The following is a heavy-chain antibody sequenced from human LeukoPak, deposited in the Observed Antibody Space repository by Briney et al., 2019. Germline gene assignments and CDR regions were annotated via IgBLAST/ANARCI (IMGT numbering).Heavy chain of an antibody. D-gene: IGHD3-10*02. CDR1: GFTFSNSG. Sequence: SGGSLRLSCAASGFTFSNSGMHRVRQAPGKGLEWVAVIWYDGSNEYYADAVKGRFIISRDNSKNTVHLQMNSLRVEDTSAYYCAREISMFVNAFDLWGQGTLVAVSS. CDR3: AREISMFVNAFDL. J-gene: IGHJ3*01. CDR2: IWYDGSNE. V-gene: IGHV3-33*01.